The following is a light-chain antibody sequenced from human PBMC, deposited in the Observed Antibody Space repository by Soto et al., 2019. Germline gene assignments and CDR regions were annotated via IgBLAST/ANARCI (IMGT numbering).Light chain of an antibody. CDR1: QSISSW. V-gene: IGKV1-5*01. Sequence: DIQMTQSPSTLSASVGDRVTITCRASQSISSWLAWYQQEPGKAPKVLIYDASSLESGVPSRFSGSGSGTEFTLTISSLQPDDFATYSCQQYNSYPYTFGQGTKVDIK. CDR3: QQYNSYPYT. CDR2: DAS. J-gene: IGKJ2*01.